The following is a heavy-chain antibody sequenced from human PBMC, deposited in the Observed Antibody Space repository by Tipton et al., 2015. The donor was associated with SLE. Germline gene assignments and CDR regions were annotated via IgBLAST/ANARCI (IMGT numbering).Heavy chain of an antibody. CDR3: ARGGNGFDY. Sequence: GLVKPSETLSLNCTVSGGSISTYYWNWIRQSPGKGLEWIANSHYSGSTNYNPSLRSRVTISVDTSKNQFSLKLSSVTAADTAVYYCARGGNGFDYWGQGTLVTVSS. J-gene: IGHJ4*02. V-gene: IGHV4-59*08. D-gene: IGHD2-8*01. CDR2: SHYSGST. CDR1: GGSISTYY.